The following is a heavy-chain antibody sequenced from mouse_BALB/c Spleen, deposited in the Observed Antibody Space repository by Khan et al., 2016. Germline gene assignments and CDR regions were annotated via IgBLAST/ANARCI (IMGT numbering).Heavy chain of an antibody. J-gene: IGHJ4*01. CDR2: IRSKSNNYAT. CDR3: VIEDEPYAMDY. V-gene: IGHV10-1*02. CDR1: GFTFNTYG. Sequence: EVQLVESGGGLVQPKGSLKLSCAASGFTFNTYGMNWVRQAPGKGLEWVARIRSKSNNYATHYADSVKDRFTISRDDSQTMLYLQMNNLKIEDTSISYCVIEDEPYAMDYWGQGTSVTVSS.